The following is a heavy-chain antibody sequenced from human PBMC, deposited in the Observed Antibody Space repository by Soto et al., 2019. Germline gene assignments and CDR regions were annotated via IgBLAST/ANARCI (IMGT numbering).Heavy chain of an antibody. V-gene: IGHV3-23*01. J-gene: IGHJ4*02. CDR2: ISGSGYNT. D-gene: IGHD2-8*02. CDR3: AKDMVHCTGTRCARYFEK. CDR1: KFTFSTYA. Sequence: QPWGSLRLSGAASKFTFSTYAMTWVRQAPGKGLEWVSDISGSGYNTYYADAVKGRFTISRDNSKSTLYLQMNSLRAEDTAVYYCAKDMVHCTGTRCARYFEKWGRGTLVTVSS.